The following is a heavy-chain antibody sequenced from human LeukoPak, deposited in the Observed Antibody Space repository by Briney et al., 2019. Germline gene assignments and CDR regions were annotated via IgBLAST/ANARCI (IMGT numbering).Heavy chain of an antibody. CDR2: INWNGGST. D-gene: IGHD3-3*01. V-gene: IGHV3-20*04. Sequence: PGGSLRLSRAASGFTFDDYGMSWVRQAPGKGLEWVSGINWNGGSTGYADSVKGRFTISRDNAKNSLYLQMNSLRAEDTALYYCARVNYDFWSGYSDYWGQGTLVTVSS. CDR3: ARVNYDFWSGYSDY. CDR1: GFTFDDYG. J-gene: IGHJ4*02.